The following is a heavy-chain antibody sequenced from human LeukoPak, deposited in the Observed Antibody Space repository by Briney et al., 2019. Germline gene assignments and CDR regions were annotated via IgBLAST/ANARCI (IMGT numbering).Heavy chain of an antibody. Sequence: ASLKVSCTASGYTFTSYYMHTVRQSPGQGLEWMGIISPSGGSTSYAQKFQGRVSMTRDTSTSTVYTELRSLRSEDTAVYYCARGEMVRGVIPLWGQGTLVTVSS. J-gene: IGHJ4*02. CDR1: GYTFTSYY. CDR3: ARGEMVRGVIPL. V-gene: IGHV1-46*01. D-gene: IGHD3-10*01. CDR2: ISPSGGST.